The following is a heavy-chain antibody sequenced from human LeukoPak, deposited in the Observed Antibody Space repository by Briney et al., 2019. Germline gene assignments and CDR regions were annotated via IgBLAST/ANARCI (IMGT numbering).Heavy chain of an antibody. CDR2: INPNSGGT. CDR3: ATAGHYYYYYMDV. Sequence: ASVKISCKASGYTFTGYYMHWVRQAPGQGLEWMGWINPNSGGTNYAQKFQGRVTMTRDTSISTAYMELSRLRSDDTAVYYCATAGHYYYYYMDVWGKGTTVTISS. J-gene: IGHJ6*03. V-gene: IGHV1-2*02. CDR1: GYTFTGYY. D-gene: IGHD1-14*01.